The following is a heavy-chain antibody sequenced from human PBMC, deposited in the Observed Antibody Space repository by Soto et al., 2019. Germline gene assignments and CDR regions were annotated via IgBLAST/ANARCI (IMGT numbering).Heavy chain of an antibody. J-gene: IGHJ4*02. CDR1: GFIFKMYW. V-gene: IGHV3-74*01. CDR3: TRGPRPISTGTGAY. Sequence: GSLRLSWAASGFIFKMYWMHWVRQSPGKGLVWISRIYNDGTYSDYADSVRGRFTISRDNVNDTLYLQMNNLRAEDSGLYYCTRGPRPISTGTGAYWGQGTQVTVSS. CDR2: IYNDGTYS. D-gene: IGHD3-10*01.